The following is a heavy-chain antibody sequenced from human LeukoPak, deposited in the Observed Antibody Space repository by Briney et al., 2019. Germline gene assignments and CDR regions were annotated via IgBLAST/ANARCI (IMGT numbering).Heavy chain of an antibody. Sequence: PGGSLRLSCAASGFTFSSYSMNWVRQAPGKGLEWVSSISSSSSYIYYADSVKGRFTISRDNAKNSLYLQMNSLRAEDTAVYYCAKAELGGEFDYWGQGTLVTVSS. D-gene: IGHD1-26*01. CDR2: ISSSSSYI. CDR3: AKAELGGEFDY. CDR1: GFTFSSYS. J-gene: IGHJ4*02. V-gene: IGHV3-21*01.